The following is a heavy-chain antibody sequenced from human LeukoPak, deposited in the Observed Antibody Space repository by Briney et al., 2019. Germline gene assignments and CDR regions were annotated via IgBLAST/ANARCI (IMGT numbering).Heavy chain of an antibody. CDR2: IIPIFGTA. CDR3: ASSFYYYGSGSYYIH. V-gene: IGHV1-69*13. CDR1: GGTFSSYA. Sequence: SVKASCKASGGTFSSYAISWVRQAPGQGLEWMGGIIPIFGTANYAQKFQGRVTITADESTSTAYMELSSLRSEDTAVYYCASSFYYYGSGSYYIHWGQGTLVTVSS. D-gene: IGHD3-10*01. J-gene: IGHJ4*02.